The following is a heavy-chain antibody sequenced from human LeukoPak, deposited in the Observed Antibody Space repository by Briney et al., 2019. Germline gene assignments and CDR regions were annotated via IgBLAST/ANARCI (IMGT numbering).Heavy chain of an antibody. V-gene: IGHV3-74*03. J-gene: IGHJ4*02. D-gene: IGHD5/OR15-5a*01. CDR3: AKGGLRVTDY. CDR1: GFIFSNYW. CDR2: VNNDGSST. Sequence: GGSLRLSCAASGFIFSNYWMHWVRQAPGKGLVWVSRVNNDGSSTTYADSVKGRFTISRDNAKNTLYLQMNSLRVEDTAVYYCAKGGLRVTDYWGQGTLVTVSS.